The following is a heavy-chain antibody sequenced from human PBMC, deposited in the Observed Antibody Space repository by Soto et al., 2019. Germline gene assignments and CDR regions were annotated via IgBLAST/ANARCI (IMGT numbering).Heavy chain of an antibody. CDR1: GGTTSGYY. V-gene: IGHV4-59*01. Sequence: SPTPPLTSRVSGGTTSGYYWLLIRQPPGKGLEWIGYIYYSGSTNYNPSLKSRVTISVDTSKNQFSLKLSSVTAADTAVYYCARDMTEIDAFETGGQGTMGSV. D-gene: IGHD3-16*01. CDR2: IYYSGST. CDR3: ARDMTEIDAFET. J-gene: IGHJ3*02.